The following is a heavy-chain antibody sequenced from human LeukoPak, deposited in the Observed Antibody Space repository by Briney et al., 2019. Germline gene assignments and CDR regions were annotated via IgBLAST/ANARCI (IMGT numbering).Heavy chain of an antibody. Sequence: SETLSLTCTVSGGSISSSSYYWGWIRQPPGKGLEWIGSIYYSGSTYYNPSLKSRVTISVDTSKNQFSLKLTSVTAADTAVYYCARGQTYFDYVWGSYRPTYYFDYWGQGTLVTVSS. D-gene: IGHD3-16*02. CDR3: ARGQTYFDYVWGSYRPTYYFDY. V-gene: IGHV4-39*01. CDR2: IYYSGST. CDR1: GGSISSSSYY. J-gene: IGHJ4*02.